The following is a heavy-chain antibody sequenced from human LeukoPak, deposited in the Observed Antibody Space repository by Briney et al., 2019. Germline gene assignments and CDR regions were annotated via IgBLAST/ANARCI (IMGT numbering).Heavy chain of an antibody. CDR1: GFTFSNYW. V-gene: IGHV3-7*01. Sequence: PGGSLRLSCAAPGFTFSNYWMTWVRQAPGKGLEWVANIRRDGSQIHYVDSVRGRFTISRDNAKNSLSLQMNSLRAEDTAIYYCARDDSPTLTGPAYYDAFDIWGQGIMVTVSS. CDR2: IRRDGSQI. J-gene: IGHJ3*02. CDR3: ARDDSPTLTGPAYYDAFDI. D-gene: IGHD4-11*01.